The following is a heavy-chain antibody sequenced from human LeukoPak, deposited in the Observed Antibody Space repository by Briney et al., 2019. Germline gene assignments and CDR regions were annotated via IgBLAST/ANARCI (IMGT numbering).Heavy chain of an antibody. D-gene: IGHD6-6*01. Sequence: KPSETLSLTCTVSGGSISSYYWSWIRQPPGKGLEWIGYIYYSGSTNYNPSLKSRGTISVDTSKNQFSLKLSSVTAADTAVYYCARGVAARGYYWGQGTLVTVSS. V-gene: IGHV4-59*01. CDR3: ARGVAARGYY. CDR1: GGSISSYY. CDR2: IYYSGST. J-gene: IGHJ4*02.